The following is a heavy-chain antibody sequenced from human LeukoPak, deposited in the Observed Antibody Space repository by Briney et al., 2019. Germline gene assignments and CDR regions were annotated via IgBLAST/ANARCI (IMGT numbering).Heavy chain of an antibody. V-gene: IGHV4-31*03. CDR1: GGSISSGGYY. Sequence: TQTLSLTCTVSGGSISSGGYYWSRIRQHPGKGLEWIGYIYYSGSTYYNPSLKSRVTISVDTAKNQFSLKLSSVTAADTAVYYCAAYYYDSSGYYYNDYYYGMDVWGQGTTVTVSS. CDR2: IYYSGST. J-gene: IGHJ6*02. D-gene: IGHD3-22*01. CDR3: AAYYYDSSGYYYNDYYYGMDV.